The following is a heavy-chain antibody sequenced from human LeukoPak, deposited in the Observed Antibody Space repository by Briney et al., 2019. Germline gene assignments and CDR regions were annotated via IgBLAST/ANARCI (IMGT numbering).Heavy chain of an antibody. D-gene: IGHD5-18*01. Sequence: GGSLRLSCAASGFTFSNAWMNWVRQAPGKGLEWVGRIKTKTDDEEIDYAAPVKGRFTISRDDSKNTLYLQMNSLRTEDTAVYYCSTSDAAMINYFDYWAREPWSPSPQ. CDR1: GFTFSNAW. CDR3: STSDAAMINYFDY. V-gene: IGHV3-15*01. J-gene: IGHJ4*02. CDR2: IKTKTDDEEI.